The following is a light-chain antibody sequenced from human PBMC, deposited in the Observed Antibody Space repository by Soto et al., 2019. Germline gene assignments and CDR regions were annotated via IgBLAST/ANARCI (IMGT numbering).Light chain of an antibody. J-gene: IGKJ1*01. CDR2: KAS. CDR3: QQYNSYSA. V-gene: IGKV1-5*03. Sequence: DIQMTQSPSTLSASVGDRVTITCRASQSISSWLAWYQQKPGKAPKLLIYKASSLESGVPSRFGGSGSGTEFTLTISSLQPDDFATNSCQQYNSYSAFGQGTKVEIK. CDR1: QSISSW.